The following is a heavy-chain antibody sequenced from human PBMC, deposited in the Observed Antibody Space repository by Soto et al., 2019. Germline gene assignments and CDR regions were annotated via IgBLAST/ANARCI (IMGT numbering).Heavy chain of an antibody. D-gene: IGHD3-22*01. CDR2: IYPGDSDT. Sequence: GESLKISCKGSGYSFTSYWIGWVRQMPVKGLEWMGIIYPGDSDTRYSPSFQGQVTISADKSISTAYLQWSSLKASDTAMYYCYSYDSSGYYYYGMDVWGQGTTVTVSS. CDR3: YSYDSSGYYYYGMDV. J-gene: IGHJ6*02. CDR1: GYSFTSYW. V-gene: IGHV5-51*01.